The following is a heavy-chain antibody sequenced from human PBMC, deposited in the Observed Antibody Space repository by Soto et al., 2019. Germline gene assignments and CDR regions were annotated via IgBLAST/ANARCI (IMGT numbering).Heavy chain of an antibody. Sequence: GGSLRLSCAASGFTFSDYYMSWIRQAPGKGLEWVSYISSSGSTIYYADSVKGRFTISRDNAKNSLYLEMNSLRAEDTAVYYCARESEDLTSNFDYWGQGTLVTVSS. CDR3: ARESEDLTSNFDY. J-gene: IGHJ4*02. CDR2: ISSSGSTI. V-gene: IGHV3-11*04. CDR1: GFTFSDYY.